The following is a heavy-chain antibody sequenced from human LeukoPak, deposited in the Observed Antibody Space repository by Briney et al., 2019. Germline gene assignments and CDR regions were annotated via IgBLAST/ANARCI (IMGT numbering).Heavy chain of an antibody. J-gene: IGHJ5*02. CDR1: GFTFSSYG. D-gene: IGHD2-2*01. Sequence: PGGSLRLSCAASGFTFSSYGMHWVRQAPGKGLEWVAVISYDGSNKYYADSVKGRFTISRDNSKNTLYLQMNSLRAEDTAVYYCATLARWETRGIVVVPAAVNWFDPWGQGTLVTVSS. CDR3: ATLARWETRGIVVVPAAVNWFDP. CDR2: ISYDGSNK. V-gene: IGHV3-30*03.